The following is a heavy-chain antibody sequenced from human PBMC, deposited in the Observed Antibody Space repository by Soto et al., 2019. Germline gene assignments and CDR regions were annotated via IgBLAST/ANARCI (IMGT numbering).Heavy chain of an antibody. J-gene: IGHJ6*02. Sequence: QVQLVQSGAEVKKPGSSVKVSCKASGGTFSSYAISWVRQAPGQGLEWMGGIIPIFGTANYAQKFQGRVTITADESTSTAYMELSSLRSEDTAVYYGAGLRRWSGIWSHGMDVWGQGTTVTVSS. CDR1: GGTFSSYA. CDR2: IIPIFGTA. CDR3: AGLRRWSGIWSHGMDV. D-gene: IGHD3-3*01. V-gene: IGHV1-69*12.